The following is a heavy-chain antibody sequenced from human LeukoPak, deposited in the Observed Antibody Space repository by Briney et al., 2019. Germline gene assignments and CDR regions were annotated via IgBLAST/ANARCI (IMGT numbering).Heavy chain of an antibody. CDR1: GGTFSSYA. Sequence: SVKVSCKASGGTFSSYAISWVRQAPGQGLEWMGGIIPIFGTANYAQKFQGRVTITADKSTSTAYMELGSLRSEDTAVYYCARSRGGYYFDYWGQGTLVTVSS. CDR3: ARSRGGYYFDY. D-gene: IGHD5-12*01. J-gene: IGHJ4*02. V-gene: IGHV1-69*06. CDR2: IIPIFGTA.